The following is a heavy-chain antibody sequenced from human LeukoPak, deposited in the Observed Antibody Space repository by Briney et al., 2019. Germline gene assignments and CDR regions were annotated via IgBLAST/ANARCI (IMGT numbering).Heavy chain of an antibody. Sequence: ASVKVSCKASGYTFTGYYMHWVRQAPGQGLEWMGWINPNSGGTNYAQKFQGRVTMTRDMSISTAYMELSRLRSDDTAVHYCARVRAAAAVDYWGQGTLVTVSS. CDR1: GYTFTGYY. V-gene: IGHV1-2*02. CDR3: ARVRAAAAVDY. CDR2: INPNSGGT. D-gene: IGHD6-13*01. J-gene: IGHJ4*02.